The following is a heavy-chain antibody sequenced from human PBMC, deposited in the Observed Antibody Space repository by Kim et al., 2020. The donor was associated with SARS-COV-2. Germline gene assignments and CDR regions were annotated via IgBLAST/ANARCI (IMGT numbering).Heavy chain of an antibody. J-gene: IGHJ4*02. V-gene: IGHV3-7*01. D-gene: IGHD3-10*01. Sequence: NVDSVKGRFTKSRDNAKNSRYLQMSSLRTEDTAMYYCAALDTVQVPGGIWGQGTLVTVSS. CDR3: AALDTVQVPGGI.